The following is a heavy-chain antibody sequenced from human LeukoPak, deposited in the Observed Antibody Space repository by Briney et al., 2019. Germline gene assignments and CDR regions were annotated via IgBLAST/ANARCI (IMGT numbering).Heavy chain of an antibody. CDR1: GFTFSNYG. J-gene: IGHJ4*02. CDR3: ARYNSGSGDY. Sequence: GGSLRLSCAASGFTFSNYGIPWVRQAPGKGLEWVAVIWYDGNNKYYADSVKGRFTISRDNSKNTVDLQMNSLRAEDTAVYYCARYNSGSGDYWGQGTLVTVSS. V-gene: IGHV3-33*01. D-gene: IGHD1-26*01. CDR2: IWYDGNNK.